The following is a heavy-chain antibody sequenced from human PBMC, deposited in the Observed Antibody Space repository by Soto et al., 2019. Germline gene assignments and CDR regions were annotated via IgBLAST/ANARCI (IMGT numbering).Heavy chain of an antibody. D-gene: IGHD3-10*01. CDR1: GGSISSGGYY. CDR2: MYYSGST. J-gene: IGHJ4*02. Sequence: QVQLQESGPGLVKPSQTLSLTCTVSGGSISSGGYYWSWIRQHPGKVLEWIGYMYYSGSTYYAPSPKRRITISVDTANKKVSLKLTSVTAADTAVYYCARGVTMVRGVALIYSAYWGQGTLVTVAS. V-gene: IGHV4-31*03. CDR3: ARGVTMVRGVALIYSAY.